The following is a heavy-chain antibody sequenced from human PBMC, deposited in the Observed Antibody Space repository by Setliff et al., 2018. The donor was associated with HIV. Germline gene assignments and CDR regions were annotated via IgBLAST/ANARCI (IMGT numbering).Heavy chain of an antibody. J-gene: IGHJ6*02. Sequence: GSLRLSCAVYGFTFRKYWMSWVRQAPGKGLEWVATINQDESEKYYLGSVKGRFTISRDNAKNSLYPQMNSLRAEDTAVYYCARDDSNYRQHGMDVWGQGTTVTVSS. CDR3: ARDDSNYRQHGMDV. V-gene: IGHV3-7*01. D-gene: IGHD4-4*01. CDR1: GFTFRKYW. CDR2: INQDESEK.